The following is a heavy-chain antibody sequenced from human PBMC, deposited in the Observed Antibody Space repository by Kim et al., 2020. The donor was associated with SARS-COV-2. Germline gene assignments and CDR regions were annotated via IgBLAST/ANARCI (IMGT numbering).Heavy chain of an antibody. Sequence: YTRSLKSRVTLSIDTSKNQFSLKLSSVTAADTAVYYCARLGVGATYFDYWGQGTLVTVSS. V-gene: IGHV4-39*01. CDR3: ARLGVGATYFDY. J-gene: IGHJ4*02. D-gene: IGHD1-26*01.